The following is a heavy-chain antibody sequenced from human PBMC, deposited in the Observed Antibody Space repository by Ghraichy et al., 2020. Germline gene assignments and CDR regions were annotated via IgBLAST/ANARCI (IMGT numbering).Heavy chain of an antibody. D-gene: IGHD6-19*01. CDR2: IYYSGST. V-gene: IGHV4-59*01. Sequence: GSLRLSCTVSGGSISSYYWSWIRQPPGKGLEWIGYIYYSGSTNYNPSLKSRVTISVDTSKNQFSLKLSSVTAADTAVYYCARRYSSGWGANDAFDIWGQGTMVTVSS. CDR1: GGSISSYY. CDR3: ARRYSSGWGANDAFDI. J-gene: IGHJ3*02.